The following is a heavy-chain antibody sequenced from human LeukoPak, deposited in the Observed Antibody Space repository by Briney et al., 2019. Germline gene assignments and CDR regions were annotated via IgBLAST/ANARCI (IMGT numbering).Heavy chain of an antibody. CDR2: ISYDGSNK. J-gene: IGHJ4*02. Sequence: GGSLRLSCAASGFSFSRFGMHWIRQGPGKGLEWVAVISYDGSNKYYADSVKGRFTISRDNSKNTLYLQMNSLRAEDTAVYYCAREVRVTIFGVVTATDFDYWGQGTLVTVSS. D-gene: IGHD3-3*01. V-gene: IGHV3-30*19. CDR3: AREVRVTIFGVVTATDFDY. CDR1: GFSFSRFG.